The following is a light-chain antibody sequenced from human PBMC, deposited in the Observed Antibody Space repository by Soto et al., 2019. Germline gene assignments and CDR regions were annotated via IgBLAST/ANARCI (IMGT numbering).Light chain of an antibody. CDR1: SRDVGGYNY. J-gene: IGLJ1*01. V-gene: IGLV2-14*03. CDR3: SSYTTSNTRQIV. CDR2: DVS. Sequence: ALTQPSSVSGAPGQSITISCTGNSRDVGGYNYVSWYQHHPGKAPKLMIFDVSNRPSGVSNRFSGSKSGNTASLTISGLQPEDEADYYCSSYTTSNTRQIVFGTGTKVTVL.